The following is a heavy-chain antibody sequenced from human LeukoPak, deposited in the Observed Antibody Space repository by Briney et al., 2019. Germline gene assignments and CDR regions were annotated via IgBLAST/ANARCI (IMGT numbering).Heavy chain of an antibody. J-gene: IGHJ3*02. CDR2: INSDGSST. D-gene: IGHD1-26*01. Sequence: GGSLRLSCAASGFTFSSYWMHWVRQAPGKGLVWVSLINSDGSSTSYADSVKGRFTISRDNAKNTLYLQMNSLRAEDTAVYYCARGGRYLDLNAFDIWGQGTMVTVSS. CDR1: GFTFSSYW. V-gene: IGHV3-74*01. CDR3: ARGGRYLDLNAFDI.